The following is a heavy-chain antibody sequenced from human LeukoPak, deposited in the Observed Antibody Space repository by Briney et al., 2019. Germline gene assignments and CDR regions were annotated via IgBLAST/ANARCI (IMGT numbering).Heavy chain of an antibody. Sequence: ASVKVSCTASGYTFTSYYMHWVRQAPGQGLEWMGWINTNTGNPTYAQGFTGRFVFSLDTSASTAYLQISSLKAEDTAVYYCVRETEDDFDWLSHYMDVWGKGTTVTVSS. CDR3: VRETEDDFDWLSHYMDV. D-gene: IGHD3-9*01. CDR2: INTNTGNP. CDR1: GYTFTSYY. V-gene: IGHV7-4-1*02. J-gene: IGHJ6*03.